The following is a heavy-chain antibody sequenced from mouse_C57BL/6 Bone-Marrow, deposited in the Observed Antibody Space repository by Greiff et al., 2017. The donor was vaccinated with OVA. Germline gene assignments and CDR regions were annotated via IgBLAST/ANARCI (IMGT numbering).Heavy chain of an antibody. D-gene: IGHD3-3*01. CDR2: ISSGGSYT. V-gene: IGHV5-6*01. CDR3: ARHLGGY. CDR1: GFTFSRYG. J-gene: IGHJ2*01. Sequence: EVKLQESGGDLVKPGGSLKLSCAASGFTFSRYGMSWVRPTPAKRLEWVATISSGGSYTYYPDSVKGRFTISRDNAKNTLYLQMSSLKSEDTAMYYCARHLGGYWGQGTTLTVSS.